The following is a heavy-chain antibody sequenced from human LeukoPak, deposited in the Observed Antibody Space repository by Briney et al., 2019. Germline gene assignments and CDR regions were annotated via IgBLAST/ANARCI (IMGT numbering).Heavy chain of an antibody. V-gene: IGHV3-21*01. J-gene: IGHJ5*02. CDR1: GFTFSSYS. D-gene: IGHD2-2*01. CDR3: ARVSCSSTSCYGVRATLVP. CDR2: ISSSSSYI. Sequence: GGSLRLSCAASGFTFSSYSMNWVRQAPGKGLEWVSSISSSSSYIYYADSVKGRFTISRDNAKNSLYLQMNSLRAEDTAVYYCARVSCSSTSCYGVRATLVPWGQGTLVTVSS.